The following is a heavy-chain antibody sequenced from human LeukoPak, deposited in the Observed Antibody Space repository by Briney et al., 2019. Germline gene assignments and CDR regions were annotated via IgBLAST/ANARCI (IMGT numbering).Heavy chain of an antibody. V-gene: IGHV4-28*05. Sequence: SETLSLTCSVSGSSIASRNWWGWIRQPPGKGLEWIGYIYYTGSIYYNPSLKSRVTMSVDTSKNQFSLRLSSVTAVDTAVYYCARVVKMAAIDYWGQGTLVTVSS. CDR3: ARVVKMAAIDY. J-gene: IGHJ4*02. CDR2: IYYTGSI. CDR1: GSSIASRNW. D-gene: IGHD5-24*01.